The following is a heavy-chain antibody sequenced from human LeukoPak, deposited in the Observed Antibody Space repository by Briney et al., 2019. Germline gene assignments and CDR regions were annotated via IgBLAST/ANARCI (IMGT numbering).Heavy chain of an antibody. Sequence: EASVKVSCKASGYTFTGYYMHRVRQAPGQGLEWMGWINPNSGGTNYAQKFQGRVTMTRDTSISTAYMELSRLRSDDTAVYYCARDTVGASVFDYWGQGTLVTVSS. CDR2: INPNSGGT. CDR1: GYTFTGYY. CDR3: ARDTVGASVFDY. D-gene: IGHD1-26*01. J-gene: IGHJ4*02. V-gene: IGHV1-2*02.